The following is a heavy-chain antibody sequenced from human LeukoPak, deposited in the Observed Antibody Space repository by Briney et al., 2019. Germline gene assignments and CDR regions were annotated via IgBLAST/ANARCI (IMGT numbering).Heavy chain of an antibody. CDR3: ARDYQGGYGEKTVDY. CDR2: IYDSGST. Sequence: NSSESLSLACTVSGGSISSSSYYWGWLRQPPGKGLEWIGSIYDSGSTYYNPSLKSRVTISVDTSKNQFSLKLSSVTAADTAVYYCARDYQGGYGEKTVDYWGQGTLVAVSS. V-gene: IGHV4-39*07. D-gene: IGHD5-18*01. J-gene: IGHJ4*02. CDR1: GGSISSSSYY.